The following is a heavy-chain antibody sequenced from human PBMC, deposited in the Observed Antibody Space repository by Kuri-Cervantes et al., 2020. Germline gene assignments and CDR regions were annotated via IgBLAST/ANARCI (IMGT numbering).Heavy chain of an antibody. D-gene: IGHD3-10*01. CDR1: GFTFSSYT. V-gene: IGHV3-30*01. Sequence: GESLKISCAASGFTFSSYTMHWVRQAPGKGLEWVALISYDGSNKYYADSVKGRFTISRDNSKNTLYLQMNSLRSEDTAAYYCAREGAITMVRGFLEIYYYYYYGMDVWGQGTTVTVSS. J-gene: IGHJ6*02. CDR2: ISYDGSNK. CDR3: AREGAITMVRGFLEIYYYYYYGMDV.